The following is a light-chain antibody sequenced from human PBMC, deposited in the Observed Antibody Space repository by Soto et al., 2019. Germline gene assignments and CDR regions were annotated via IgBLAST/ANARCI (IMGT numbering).Light chain of an antibody. V-gene: IGLV2-14*03. CDR3: SSYTSTRTYV. CDR1: SSDFGGYTY. CDR2: DAT. Sequence: QSVLTQPASVSGSPGQSITISCTGTSSDFGGYTYVSWYQQHPGKAPKLMIFDATSRPSGVSNRFSGSKSDNTASLTIAGLQAEDEADYYCSSYTSTRTYVFGTGTKLTVL. J-gene: IGLJ1*01.